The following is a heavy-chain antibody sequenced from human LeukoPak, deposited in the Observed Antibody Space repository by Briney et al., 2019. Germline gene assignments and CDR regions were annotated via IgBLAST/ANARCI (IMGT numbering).Heavy chain of an antibody. CDR3: ARGDPHADL. CDR1: GFDLSTYE. Sequence: GGSLRLSCAASGFDLSTYEMNWVRRAPGKGLEWIADITISGHTKNYADSVKGRLTISRDNARTSLYLQMNSLRVEDTGVYYCARGDPHADLWGQGTLVTVSS. CDR2: ITISGHTK. J-gene: IGHJ5*02. V-gene: IGHV3-48*03.